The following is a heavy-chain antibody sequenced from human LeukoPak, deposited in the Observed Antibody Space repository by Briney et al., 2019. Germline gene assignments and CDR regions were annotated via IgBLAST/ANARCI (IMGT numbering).Heavy chain of an antibody. J-gene: IGHJ6*02. Sequence: PGRSLRLSCAASGFIFSSYSMHWVRQAPGKGLQWVAVISYDGRKKYYADSVQGRFTISRDNSKNTLYLQMNSLRAEDTAVYYCARDQIYGDYDSYYYYGMDVWGQGTTVTVSS. CDR1: GFIFSSYS. CDR3: ARDQIYGDYDSYYYYGMDV. V-gene: IGHV3-30*04. CDR2: ISYDGRKK. D-gene: IGHD4-17*01.